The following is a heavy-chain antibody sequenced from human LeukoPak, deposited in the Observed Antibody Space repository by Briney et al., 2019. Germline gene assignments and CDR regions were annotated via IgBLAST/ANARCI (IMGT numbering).Heavy chain of an antibody. V-gene: IGHV3-23*01. CDR1: GFTFSSYA. J-gene: IGHJ4*02. CDR3: VARGGWARFDY. CDR2: ISGSGGST. D-gene: IGHD2-15*01. Sequence: GGSLRLSCAASGFTFSSYAMSWARQAPGKGLEWVSAISGSGGSTYYADSVKGRFTISRDNSKNTLYLQMNSLRAEDTAVYYCVARGGWARFDYWGQGTLVTVSS.